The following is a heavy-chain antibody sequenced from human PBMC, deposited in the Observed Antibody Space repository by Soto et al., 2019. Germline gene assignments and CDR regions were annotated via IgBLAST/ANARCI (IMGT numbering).Heavy chain of an antibody. Sequence: QVQLVESGGGVVQPGRSLRLSCAASGFTFSSYGMHWVRQAPGKGLEWVAVISYDGSNKYYADSVKGRFTISRDNSKNTLYLQMNSLRAEDTAVYYCAKDEGAGFGVDYWGQGTLVTVSS. CDR1: GFTFSSYG. CDR3: AKDEGAGFGVDY. J-gene: IGHJ4*02. V-gene: IGHV3-30*18. CDR2: ISYDGSNK. D-gene: IGHD3-16*01.